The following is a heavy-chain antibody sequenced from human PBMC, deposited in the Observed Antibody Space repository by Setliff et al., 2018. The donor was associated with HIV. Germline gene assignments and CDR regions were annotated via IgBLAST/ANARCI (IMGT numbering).Heavy chain of an antibody. J-gene: IGHJ4*02. CDR1: GFSISSGHY. V-gene: IGHV4-38-2*02. Sequence: SETLSLTCSVSGFSISSGHYWGWIRQSPGKGLEWIGSVNHRGDTYYIASLKSRVTISVDTSKNQFSLKLSSVTAADTAVYYCASRDLEMATITSYFDYWGQGTLVTVSS. CDR2: VNHRGDT. CDR3: ASRDLEMATITSYFDY. D-gene: IGHD5-12*01.